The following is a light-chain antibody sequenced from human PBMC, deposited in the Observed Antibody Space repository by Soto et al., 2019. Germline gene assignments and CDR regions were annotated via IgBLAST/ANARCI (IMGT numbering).Light chain of an antibody. Sequence: EIVLTQSPGTLSLSPGERATLSCRASQRVSANYLAWYQQKPGQAPRLLIYGASSRATGIPDRFSGSGSGTDFTLTISRLEPEDFAVCYCQQYGSSPITFGQGTRLEIK. J-gene: IGKJ5*01. CDR2: GAS. V-gene: IGKV3-20*01. CDR1: QRVSANY. CDR3: QQYGSSPIT.